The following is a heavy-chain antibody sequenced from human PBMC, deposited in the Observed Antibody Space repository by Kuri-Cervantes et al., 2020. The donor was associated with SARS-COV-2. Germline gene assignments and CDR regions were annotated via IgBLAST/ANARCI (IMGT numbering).Heavy chain of an antibody. CDR1: GGSISSSSYY. Sequence: GSLRLSCTVSGGSISSSSYYWGWIRQPPGKGLEWIGSIYYSGSTYYNPSLKSRVTISVDTSKNQFSLKLSSVTAADTAVYYCARRGYSGSIDAFDIWGQGTMVTVSS. V-gene: IGHV4-39*01. J-gene: IGHJ3*02. CDR2: IYYSGST. D-gene: IGHD1-26*01. CDR3: ARRGYSGSIDAFDI.